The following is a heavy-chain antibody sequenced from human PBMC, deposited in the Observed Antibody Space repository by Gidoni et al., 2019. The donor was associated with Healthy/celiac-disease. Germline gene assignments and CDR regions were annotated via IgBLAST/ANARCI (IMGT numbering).Heavy chain of an antibody. CDR1: GFTFSASA. CDR2: IRSKANSYAT. J-gene: IGHJ5*02. D-gene: IGHD3-9*01. Sequence: EVQLVESGGGLVQPGGSLTLSCAASGFTFSASAIHWVRQASGKGLEWVGRIRSKANSYATAYAASVKGKFTISRDDSKNTAYLQMNSLKTEDTAVYYCTGEYYDILTGYYTNWFDPWGQGTLVTVSS. CDR3: TGEYYDILTGYYTNWFDP. V-gene: IGHV3-73*02.